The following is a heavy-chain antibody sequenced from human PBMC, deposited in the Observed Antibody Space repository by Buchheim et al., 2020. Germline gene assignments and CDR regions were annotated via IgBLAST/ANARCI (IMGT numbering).Heavy chain of an antibody. Sequence: QVQLQESGPGLVKPSETLSLTCTVSGGFITNYYWSWVRQPAGGGLEWIGRIYSTGYSNYSPSLKSRVTMAVDTSNNEVSLTLTSVSAADAVVYYCARDSGMAGRRGFDYWGQGIL. J-gene: IGHJ4*02. CDR3: ARDSGMAGRRGFDY. CDR1: GGFITNYY. V-gene: IGHV4-4*07. CDR2: IYSTGYS. D-gene: IGHD6-13*01.